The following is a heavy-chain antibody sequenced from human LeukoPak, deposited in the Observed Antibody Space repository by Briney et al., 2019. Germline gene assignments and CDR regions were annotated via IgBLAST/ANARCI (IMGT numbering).Heavy chain of an antibody. D-gene: IGHD3-9*01. CDR2: HYYSGST. Sequence: SETLSLTCTVSGGSINRSGYYWGWIRQPPGKGLEWVGSHYYSGSTCYNTSLKSRVTISVDTSKNQFSLKLNSVTAADTSVYYCARHRAGYHVDWWGQGTLVTVSS. CDR1: GGSINRSGYY. V-gene: IGHV4-39*01. CDR3: ARHRAGYHVDW. J-gene: IGHJ4*02.